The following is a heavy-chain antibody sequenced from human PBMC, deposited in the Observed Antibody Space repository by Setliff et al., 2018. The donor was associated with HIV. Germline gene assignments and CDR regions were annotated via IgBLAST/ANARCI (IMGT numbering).Heavy chain of an antibody. Sequence: PSETLSLTCNVSGASISNYYWTWIRQSPGKRLEWLGYITDSGNTNYNPSLRRRVTISADTSKNQVSLRLRSVTAADTAVYYCARDAPTVYANGWFDPWGQGTLVTVSS. D-gene: IGHD2-8*01. CDR2: ITDSGNT. V-gene: IGHV4-59*01. CDR1: GASISNYY. CDR3: ARDAPTVYANGWFDP. J-gene: IGHJ5*02.